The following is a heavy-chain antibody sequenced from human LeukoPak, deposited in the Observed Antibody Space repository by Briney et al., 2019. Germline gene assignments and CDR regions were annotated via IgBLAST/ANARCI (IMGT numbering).Heavy chain of an antibody. V-gene: IGHV3-23*01. D-gene: IGHD3-22*01. Sequence: GGSLRLSCAASGFTFSSYAMSWVRQAPGKGLEWVSAISGSGGSTYYADSVKGRFTISRDNSKNTLYLQMNSLRAEDTAVYYCAATDRVYYYYGMDVWGQGTTVTVSS. CDR1: GFTFSSYA. CDR2: ISGSGGST. CDR3: AATDRVYYYYGMDV. J-gene: IGHJ6*02.